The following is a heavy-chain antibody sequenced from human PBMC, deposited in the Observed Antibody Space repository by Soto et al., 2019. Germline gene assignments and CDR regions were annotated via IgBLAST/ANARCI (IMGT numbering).Heavy chain of an antibody. D-gene: IGHD3-22*01. CDR3: AFTYYYDSSGYYGGPRPDY. CDR1: GFTFSSYA. CDR2: ISGSGGST. V-gene: IGHV3-23*01. Sequence: GSLRLSCAASGFTFSSYAMSWVRQAPGKGLEWVSAISGSGGSTYYADSVKGRFTISRDNSKNTLYLQMNSLRAEDTAVYYCAFTYYYDSSGYYGGPRPDYWGQGTLVTV. J-gene: IGHJ4*02.